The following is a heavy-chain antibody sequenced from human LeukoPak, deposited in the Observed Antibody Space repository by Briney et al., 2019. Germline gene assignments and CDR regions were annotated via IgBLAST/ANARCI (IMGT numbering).Heavy chain of an antibody. CDR2: INWNGGST. CDR1: GFTFDDYG. CDR3: ARVTVDHGGNVYYFDY. D-gene: IGHD4-23*01. Sequence: GGSLRLSCAASGFTFDDYGMSWVRQAPGKGLEWVSGINWNGGSTGYADSVKGRFTNSRDNAKNSLYLQMNSLRAEDTALYYCARVTVDHGGNVYYFDYWGQGTLVTVSS. V-gene: IGHV3-20*04. J-gene: IGHJ4*02.